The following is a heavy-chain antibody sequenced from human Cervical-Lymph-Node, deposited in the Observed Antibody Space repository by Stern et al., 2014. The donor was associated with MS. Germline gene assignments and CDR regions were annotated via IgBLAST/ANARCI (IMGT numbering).Heavy chain of an antibody. CDR2: INVVSGDT. CDR3: ARGGIYGVVTIFRVHGMDV. D-gene: IGHD3-3*01. J-gene: IGHJ6*02. CDR1: GYTFYSYA. V-gene: IGHV1-3*01. Sequence: QVQLVQSGAEVRKPGASVKISCKASGYTFYSYAIHWVRQAPGQRLEWMGWINVVSGDTKYSQSVEGRVTISTDTSANTAYMELSSLTSEDTAIYYCARGGIYGVVTIFRVHGMDVWGQGTTVTVSS.